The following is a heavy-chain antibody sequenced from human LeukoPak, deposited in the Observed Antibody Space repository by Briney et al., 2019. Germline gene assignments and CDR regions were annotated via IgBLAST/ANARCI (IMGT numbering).Heavy chain of an antibody. D-gene: IGHD6-19*01. CDR2: INPDTGGT. Sequence: SVKVSCKASGYTFTDYYMHWVRQAPGQGLEWMGWINPDTGGTKYAQKFQGGVTMTRDTSVGTAYMGLSRLTSDDTAVYYCARGADKQWLVGSYFDYWGQGTLVTVSS. CDR3: ARGADKQWLVGSYFDY. J-gene: IGHJ4*02. V-gene: IGHV1-2*02. CDR1: GYTFTDYY.